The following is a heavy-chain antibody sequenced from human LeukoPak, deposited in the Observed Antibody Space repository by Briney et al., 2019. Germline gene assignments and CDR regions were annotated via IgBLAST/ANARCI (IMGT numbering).Heavy chain of an antibody. D-gene: IGHD2-2*02. CDR1: GFTVSSNY. V-gene: IGHV3-66*02. CDR3: ARDRSYTGYFDY. Sequence: GGSLRLSCAASGFTVSSNYMSWVRLAPGKGLEWVSVIYSGGSTYYADSVKGRFTISRDNSKNTLYLQMNSLRAEDTAVYYCARDRSYTGYFDYWGQGTLVTVSS. J-gene: IGHJ4*02. CDR2: IYSGGST.